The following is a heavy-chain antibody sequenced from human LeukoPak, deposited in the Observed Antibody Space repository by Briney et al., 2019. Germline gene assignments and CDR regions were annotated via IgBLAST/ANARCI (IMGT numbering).Heavy chain of an antibody. CDR3: ARVTGSGPGAFDI. CDR1: GGTFSSYA. Sequence: GASVKVSCKASGGTFSSYAISWVRQAPGQGLEWMGGIIPIFGTANYAQKFQGRVTITADEPTSTAYMELSSLRSEDTAVYYCARVTGSGPGAFDIWGQGPMVTVSS. J-gene: IGHJ3*02. V-gene: IGHV1-69*13. D-gene: IGHD3-10*01. CDR2: IIPIFGTA.